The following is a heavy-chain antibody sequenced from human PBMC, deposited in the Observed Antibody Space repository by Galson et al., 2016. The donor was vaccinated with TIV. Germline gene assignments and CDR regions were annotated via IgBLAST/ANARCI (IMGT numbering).Heavy chain of an antibody. J-gene: IGHJ4*02. CDR1: GGILRSYA. CDR3: ARGPAENY. CDR2: ILPFFGTA. Sequence: SVKVSCKASGGILRSYAINWVRQAPGQGPEWMGRILPFFGTANYAQKFQGKVTITADEATSTVYMELNSLRSDDTAVYYCARGPAENYWGQGTLVTVSS. V-gene: IGHV1-69*13.